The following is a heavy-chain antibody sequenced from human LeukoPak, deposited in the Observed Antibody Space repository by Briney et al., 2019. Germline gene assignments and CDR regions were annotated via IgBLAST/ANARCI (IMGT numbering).Heavy chain of an antibody. CDR2: IRSKRYGGTA. CDR1: GFTFGDNA. Sequence: GRSLRLSCTTSGFTFGDNAMAWVRQAPGKGLEWVGFIRSKRYGGTAEYAASVKGRFTISRDDSKSIAYLQMNSLKTEDTAIYYCSRVDYDILTHYYGMDVWGQGTTVTVSS. D-gene: IGHD3-9*01. CDR3: SRVDYDILTHYYGMDV. V-gene: IGHV3-49*04. J-gene: IGHJ6*02.